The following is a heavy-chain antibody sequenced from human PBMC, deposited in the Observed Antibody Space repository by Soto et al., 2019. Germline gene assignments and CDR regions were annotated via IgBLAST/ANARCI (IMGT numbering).Heavy chain of an antibody. Sequence: PGGSLRLSCVASGFTFSDYYMTWIRQAPGKGLEWVSYISSSGGYTNYADSVKGRFTISRDNAKNTLYLQMSSLRVEDTAMYYCASDRDPGTWGQGTLVTVSS. J-gene: IGHJ5*02. CDR3: ASDRDPGT. CDR2: ISSSGGYT. CDR1: GFTFSDYY. V-gene: IGHV3-11*06.